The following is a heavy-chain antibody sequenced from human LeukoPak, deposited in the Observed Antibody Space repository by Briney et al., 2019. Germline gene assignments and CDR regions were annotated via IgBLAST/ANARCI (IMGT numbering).Heavy chain of an antibody. CDR2: ISAYNGNT. J-gene: IGHJ5*02. CDR3: ARDLSGSSPPNWFDP. V-gene: IGHV1-18*01. CDR1: GYTFTSYG. Sequence: GASVKVSCKASGYTFTSYGISWVQQAPGQGLEWKGWISAYNGNTNYAQKLQGRVTMTTDTSTSTAYMELRSLRSDDTAVYYCARDLSGSSPPNWFDPWGQGTLVTVSS. D-gene: IGHD6-13*01.